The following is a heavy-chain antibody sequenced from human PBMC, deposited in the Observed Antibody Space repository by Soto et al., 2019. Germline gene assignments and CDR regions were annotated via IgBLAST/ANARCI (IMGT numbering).Heavy chain of an antibody. D-gene: IGHD5-18*01. CDR3: ARDLGFPPTFDGYSYGYVGY. CDR1: GYTFTSYG. J-gene: IGHJ4*02. CDR2: ISAYNGNT. V-gene: IGHV1-18*01. Sequence: ASVKVSCKASGYTFTSYGISWVRQAPGQGLEWMGWISAYNGNTNYAQKLQGRVTMTTDTSTSTAYMELRSLRSDDTAVYYCARDLGFPPTFDGYSYGYVGYWGQGTLVTVSS.